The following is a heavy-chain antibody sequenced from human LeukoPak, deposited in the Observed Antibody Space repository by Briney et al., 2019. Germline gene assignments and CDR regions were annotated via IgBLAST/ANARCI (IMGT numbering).Heavy chain of an antibody. Sequence: GGSLRLSCEVSGFTFSSHAMGWVRQAPGEGLEWVSVISGNGGNTYYADSVKGRFTISRDNSKNTLHLQMNSLRSDDTAVYYCARGSGRYDSSGYPDWGQGTLVTVSS. CDR1: GFTFSSHA. V-gene: IGHV3-23*01. CDR2: ISGNGGNT. CDR3: ARGSGRYDSSGYPD. J-gene: IGHJ4*02. D-gene: IGHD3-22*01.